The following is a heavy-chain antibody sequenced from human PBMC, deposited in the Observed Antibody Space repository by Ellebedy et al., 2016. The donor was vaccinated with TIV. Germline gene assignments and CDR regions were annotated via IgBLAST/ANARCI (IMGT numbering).Heavy chain of an antibody. D-gene: IGHD6-13*01. Sequence: ESLKISXAASGFIFNTYAMNWVRQAPGKGLEWVSLISVTGSSTYYADSVKGRFISSRDNSKNILYLQMNSLMAEDTAVYYCAKERGYTGTWDGFDYNFYGMDVWGPGTTVTVSS. CDR2: ISVTGSST. CDR1: GFIFNTYA. J-gene: IGHJ6*02. V-gene: IGHV3-23*01. CDR3: AKERGYTGTWDGFDYNFYGMDV.